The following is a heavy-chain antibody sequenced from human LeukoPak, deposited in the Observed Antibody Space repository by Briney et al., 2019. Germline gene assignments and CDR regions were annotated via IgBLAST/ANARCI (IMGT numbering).Heavy chain of an antibody. V-gene: IGHV4-61*02. J-gene: IGHJ5*02. D-gene: IGHD6-13*01. CDR1: GGSISSGSYS. CDR2: IYTSGST. Sequence: SGTLSLTCTVSGGSISSGSYSWSWIRQPAGKGLEWIGRIYTSGSTNYNPSLKSRVTISVDTSKNQFSLRLSSVTAADTAVYYCAGEASSWRENWFDPWGQGTLVTVSS. CDR3: AGEASSWRENWFDP.